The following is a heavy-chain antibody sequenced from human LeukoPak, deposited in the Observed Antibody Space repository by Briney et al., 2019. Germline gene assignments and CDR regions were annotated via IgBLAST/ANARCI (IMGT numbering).Heavy chain of an antibody. CDR2: INPNSGET. J-gene: IGHJ4*02. V-gene: IGHV1-2*02. Sequence: ASVTVSCKTSGYTYTDYYIHWVRQAPGQGLEGMGWINPNSGETNSAQKFQGRVTMTEDTSISTAYMELRRVTSDDTAVYYCARDRGYSNTERGFDYWGQGTLVTVS. CDR3: ARDRGYSNTERGFDY. CDR1: GYTYTDYY. D-gene: IGHD4-11*01.